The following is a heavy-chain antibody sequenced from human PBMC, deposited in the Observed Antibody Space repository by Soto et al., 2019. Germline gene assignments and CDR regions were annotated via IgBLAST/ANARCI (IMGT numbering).Heavy chain of an antibody. CDR3: AREAKGVVVYCVDY. CDR1: GGIFSSDT. CDR2: ITPIFDSA. V-gene: IGHV1-69*01. J-gene: IGHJ4*02. D-gene: IGHD2-8*02. Sequence: QVHLLQSGAEVKKPGSSVKFSCKASGGIFSSDTINWLRQAPGQGLEWMGGITPIFDSANYAQKFRGRVTFAADVSTSTVYMALNRLKTEDTAVSYFAREAKGVVVYCVDYWGPGTLVPASP.